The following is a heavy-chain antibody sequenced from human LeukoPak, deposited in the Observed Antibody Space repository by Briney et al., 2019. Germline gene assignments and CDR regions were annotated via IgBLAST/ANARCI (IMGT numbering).Heavy chain of an antibody. CDR1: GGSFSGYY. Sequence: NPSETLSLTCAVYGGSFSGYYWSWIRQPPGKGLEWIGEINHSGSTNYNPSLKSRVTISVDTSKNQFSLKLSSVTAADTAVYYCARSLRGSSIHYWGQGTLVTVSS. CDR2: INHSGST. V-gene: IGHV4-34*01. D-gene: IGHD3-10*01. J-gene: IGHJ4*02. CDR3: ARSLRGSSIHY.